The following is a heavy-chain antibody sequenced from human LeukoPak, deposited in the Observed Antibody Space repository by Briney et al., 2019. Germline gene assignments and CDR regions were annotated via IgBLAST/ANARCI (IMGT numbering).Heavy chain of an antibody. D-gene: IGHD3-3*01. CDR3: ARYDFWSGYYTLDY. Sequence: ASVKVSCKASGHTFTSYGISWVRQAPGQGLEWMGWISAYNGNTNYAQKLQGRVTMTTDTSTSTAYMELRSLRSDDTAVYYCARYDFWSGYYTLDYWGQGTLVTVSS. J-gene: IGHJ4*02. V-gene: IGHV1-18*01. CDR2: ISAYNGNT. CDR1: GHTFTSYG.